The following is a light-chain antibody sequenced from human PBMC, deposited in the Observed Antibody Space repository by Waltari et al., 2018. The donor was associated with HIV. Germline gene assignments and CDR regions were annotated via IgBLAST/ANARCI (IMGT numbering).Light chain of an antibody. CDR1: SSDVGGYNY. CDR3: SSYTSSSTRV. Sequence: QSALTQPASVSGSPGQSITISCTGTSSDVGGYNYVSWYQQHPGKAPKLMIYEVSKRPSGFSNRFSGSNSGNTASLTISGLQAEDEADYYCSSYTSSSTRVFGGGTNLTVL. J-gene: IGLJ3*02. CDR2: EVS. V-gene: IGLV2-14*01.